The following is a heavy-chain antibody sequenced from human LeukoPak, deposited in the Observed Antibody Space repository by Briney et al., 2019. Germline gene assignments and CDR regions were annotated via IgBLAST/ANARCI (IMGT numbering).Heavy chain of an antibody. J-gene: IGHJ4*02. CDR1: GFTFSSYS. D-gene: IGHD3-10*01. Sequence: GRSLTLSCAASGFTFSSYSMNWVRHAPGKGLEWVSSISSSSSSEYYAGAVKGRFTISRDNAKNSLYLQMNSLRDEDTAVYYCASTISMVRGVIQYFDYWGQGTLVTVSS. CDR3: ASTISMVRGVIQYFDY. CDR2: ISSSSSSE. V-gene: IGHV3-21*01.